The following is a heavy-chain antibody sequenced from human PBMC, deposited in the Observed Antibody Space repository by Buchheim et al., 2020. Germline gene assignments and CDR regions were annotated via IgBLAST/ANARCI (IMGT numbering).Heavy chain of an antibody. J-gene: IGHJ6*02. CDR2: IHTDGSSI. Sequence: EVQLVESGGGLVQPGGSLRLSCAASGFSITSSSMFWVRHAPGKGLMWVSQIHTDGSSITYADSVKGRFTISRDSAKKPLYLQMNSLRDEDTSVYYCTRGGVRYGMDVWGQGTT. CDR3: TRGGVRYGMDV. D-gene: IGHD2-8*01. CDR1: GFSITSSS. V-gene: IGHV3-74*03.